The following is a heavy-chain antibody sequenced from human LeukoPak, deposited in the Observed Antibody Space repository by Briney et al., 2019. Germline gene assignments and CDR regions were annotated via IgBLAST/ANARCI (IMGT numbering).Heavy chain of an antibody. Sequence: SETLSLTCTVSGGSISSSSYYWGWIRQPPGKGLERIGSIYYSGSTYYNPSLKSRVTISVDTSKNQFSLKLSSVTAADTAVYYCARRGLAGPPDYWGQGTLVTVSS. CDR3: ARRGLAGPPDY. D-gene: IGHD6-13*01. CDR1: GGSISSSSYY. V-gene: IGHV4-39*01. CDR2: IYYSGST. J-gene: IGHJ4*02.